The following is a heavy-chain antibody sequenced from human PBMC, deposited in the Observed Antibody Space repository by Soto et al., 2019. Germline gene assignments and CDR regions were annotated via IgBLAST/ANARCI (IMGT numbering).Heavy chain of an antibody. J-gene: IGHJ4*02. D-gene: IGHD6-19*01. CDR2: IYNGEST. CDR3: AQTTGWPGFDY. CDR1: GASISNYY. Sequence: QMQLQESGPGLVKSSETMSLTCTASGASISNYYWNWIRQPPGKGLEWIGHIYNGESTNYNPSLKSRVTISVDTSKNQFSLKLGSVTAADTAVYYCAQTTGWPGFDYWGQGILVTVSS. V-gene: IGHV4-59*01.